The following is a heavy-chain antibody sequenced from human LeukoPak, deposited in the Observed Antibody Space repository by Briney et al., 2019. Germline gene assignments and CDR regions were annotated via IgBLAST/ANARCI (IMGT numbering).Heavy chain of an antibody. V-gene: IGHV4-59*06. CDR2: IYYSGST. D-gene: IGHD3-10*01. Sequence: SETLSLTCTVSGGSISSYYWSWIRQPPGKGLEWIGYIYYSGSTYYNPSLKSRVTISVDTSKNQFSLKLSSVTAADTAVYYCARWYGSGSYDYWGQGTLVTVSS. CDR3: ARWYGSGSYDY. CDR1: GGSISSYY. J-gene: IGHJ4*02.